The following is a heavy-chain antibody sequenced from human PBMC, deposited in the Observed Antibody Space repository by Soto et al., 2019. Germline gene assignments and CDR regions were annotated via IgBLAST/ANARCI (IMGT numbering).Heavy chain of an antibody. CDR1: VGSISSYY. Sequence: PSLTCTVPVGSISSYYWSCIRQPPGKGLEWIGYIYYSGSTNYNPSLKSRVTISVDTSKNQFSLKLSSVTAADTAVYYCASAGSRTGGIDPWGQGTLVTVS. CDR2: IYYSGST. V-gene: IGHV4-59*01. D-gene: IGHD3-16*01. J-gene: IGHJ5*02. CDR3: ASAGSRTGGIDP.